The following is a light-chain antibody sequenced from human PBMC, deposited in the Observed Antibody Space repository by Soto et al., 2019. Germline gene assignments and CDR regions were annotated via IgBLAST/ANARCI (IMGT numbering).Light chain of an antibody. CDR2: AAS. CDR1: PNVGKY. V-gene: IGKV1-39*01. J-gene: IGKJ4*01. Sequence: DVQMTQSPSSLSASIGDRVTITCRASPNVGKYLNWYQQKPGKAPNVLIHAASTLRSGVPLRFRGSGSGTEFTLTISSLQPEDSGTDYWQQIYVTPLTFGGGTRLEV. CDR3: QQIYVTPLT.